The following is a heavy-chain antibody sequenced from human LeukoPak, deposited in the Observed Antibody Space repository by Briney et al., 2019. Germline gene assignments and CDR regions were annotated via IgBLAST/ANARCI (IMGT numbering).Heavy chain of an antibody. V-gene: IGHV3-23*01. CDR1: GFTFSSYA. CDR2: ISGGGTST. CDR3: ATNPTYGDYTDY. D-gene: IGHD4-17*01. Sequence: GGSLRLSCAASGFTFSSYAMNWVRQAPGKGLEWVSSISGGGTSTYYADSVKGRFTISRDNSKNALYLQMDTLRAEDTAVYYCATNPTYGDYTDYWGQGTLVTVAS. J-gene: IGHJ4*02.